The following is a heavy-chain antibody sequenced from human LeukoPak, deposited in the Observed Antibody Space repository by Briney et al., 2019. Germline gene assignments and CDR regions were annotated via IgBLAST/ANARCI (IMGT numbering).Heavy chain of an antibody. CDR2: IKEDGSEK. CDR1: GFTFSSYW. D-gene: IGHD3-9*01. Sequence: GGSLRLSCAASGFTFSSYWMTWVRQAPGKGLEWVGNIKEDGSEKYYVDSVKGRFTMSRDNTKSSLYLQMNSLRAEDTAVYYCAKRGVTGYKEGFDYWGQGTLVAVSS. CDR3: AKRGVTGYKEGFDY. V-gene: IGHV3-7*03. J-gene: IGHJ4*02.